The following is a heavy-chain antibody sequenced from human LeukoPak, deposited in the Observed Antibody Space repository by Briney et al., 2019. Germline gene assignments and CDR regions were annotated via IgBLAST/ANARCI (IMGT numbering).Heavy chain of an antibody. CDR1: GGSISSSSYY. V-gene: IGHV4-39*01. CDR2: IYYSGST. CDR3: ARHVRGSSYGPLDS. D-gene: IGHD1-26*01. J-gene: IGHJ4*02. Sequence: SETLSLTCTVSGGSISSSSYYWGWIRQPPGKGLEWIGSIYYSGSTYYNPSLRVTISVDTSKNQFSLRLSSVTAADTAVYYCARHVRGSSYGPLDSWGQGTLVTVSS.